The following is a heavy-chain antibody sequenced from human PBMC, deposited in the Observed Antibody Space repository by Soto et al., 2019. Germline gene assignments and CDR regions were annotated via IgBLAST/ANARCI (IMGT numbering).Heavy chain of an antibody. D-gene: IGHD6-13*01. V-gene: IGHV5-51*01. CDR1: GSTFSNFW. CDR3: ARSPRSSPYFDY. CDR2: IYPGDHET. Sequence: GESLKISCQSSGSTFSNFWTGWVRQLPGKGLEWMGIIYPGDHETRYSPSFHGKVTISADSSINTAYLQWNSLDASDTAFYFCARSPRSSPYFDYWGQGALVTVSS. J-gene: IGHJ4*02.